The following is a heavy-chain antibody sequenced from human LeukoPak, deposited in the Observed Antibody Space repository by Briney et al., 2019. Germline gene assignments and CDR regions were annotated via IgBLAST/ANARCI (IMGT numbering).Heavy chain of an antibody. J-gene: IGHJ4*02. CDR3: AKDGPLVGPYYFDY. D-gene: IGHD1-26*01. CDR1: GFTFTSYA. CDR2: ISGSGVST. V-gene: IGHV3-23*01. Sequence: GGSLRLSCAASGFTFTSYAMNWVRQAPGKGLEWVSAISGSGVSTYYADSVKGRFTISRDNSKNTLYLQMNSLRAEDTAVYYCAKDGPLVGPYYFDYWGQGTLVTVSS.